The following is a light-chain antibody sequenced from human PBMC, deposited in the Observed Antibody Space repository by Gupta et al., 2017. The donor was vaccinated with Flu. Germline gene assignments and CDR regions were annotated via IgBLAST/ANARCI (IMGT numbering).Light chain of an antibody. CDR2: LNSDGSH. CDR3: QTWGTGIWV. V-gene: IGLV4-69*01. CDR1: SGHSSYA. J-gene: IGLJ3*02. Sequence: LVLTPLAAAAAPLGGSAKLTRTLRSGHSSYAIAWHQQQPEKGPRYLMKLNSDGSHNTGDGIPDRFSGSSSGAERYLTISSLQSEDEADYYCQTWGTGIWVFGGGTKLTVL.